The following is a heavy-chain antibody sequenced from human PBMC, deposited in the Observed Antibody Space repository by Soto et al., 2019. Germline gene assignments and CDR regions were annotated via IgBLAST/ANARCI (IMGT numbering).Heavy chain of an antibody. V-gene: IGHV4-34*01. CDR3: ARGRAARPTDY. D-gene: IGHD6-6*01. CDR2: INPSGST. Sequence: SETLSLTCAVYGGSFSGYYWSWIRQPPGKGLEWIGEINPSGSTNYNPSLKSRVTVSVDTSKNQFSLKLSSVTAADTAVYYCARGRAARPTDYWGQGTLVTVSS. CDR1: GGSFSGYY. J-gene: IGHJ4*02.